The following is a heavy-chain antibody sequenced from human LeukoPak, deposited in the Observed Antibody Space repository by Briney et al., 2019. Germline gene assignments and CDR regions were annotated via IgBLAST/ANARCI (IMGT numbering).Heavy chain of an antibody. D-gene: IGHD4/OR15-4a*01. CDR1: GFIFRSYS. Sequence: PGGSLRLSCAASGFIFRSYSMNWVRQTPGKGLEWVSSITGLSTYIYYADSVKGRFTISRDNAKNSLYLQMNSLRAEDTAVYYCARRAGAYSHPYDYWGQGTLVTVSS. V-gene: IGHV3-21*04. CDR3: ARRAGAYSHPYDY. J-gene: IGHJ4*02. CDR2: ITGLSTYI.